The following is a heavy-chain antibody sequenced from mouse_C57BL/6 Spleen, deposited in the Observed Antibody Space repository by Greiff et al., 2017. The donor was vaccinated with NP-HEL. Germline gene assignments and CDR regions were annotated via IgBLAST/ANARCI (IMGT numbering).Heavy chain of an antibody. Sequence: QVQLQQSGTELVKPGASVKLSCKASGYTFTSYWMHWVKQRPGQGLEWIGNINPSNGGTNYNEKFKSKATLTVDKSSSTAYMQLSSLTSEDSAVYYCARFHYYGSSYLYAMDYWGQGTSVTVSS. D-gene: IGHD1-1*01. CDR3: ARFHYYGSSYLYAMDY. CDR1: GYTFTSYW. J-gene: IGHJ4*01. CDR2: INPSNGGT. V-gene: IGHV1-53*01.